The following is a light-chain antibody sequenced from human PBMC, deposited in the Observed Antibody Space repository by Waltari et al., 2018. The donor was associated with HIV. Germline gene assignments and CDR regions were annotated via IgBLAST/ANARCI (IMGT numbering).Light chain of an antibody. CDR2: SAS. Sequence: IQVTQSPSSLSASLGDTVVITCRASQAITTYLNCYQHKADKPPVLLVYSASTLQTGAPSRFRGSGSGRDFTLSISGLQPEDFATYFCQQSYESPFNFGPGTK. CDR1: QAITTY. J-gene: IGKJ3*01. V-gene: IGKV1-39*01. CDR3: QQSYESPFN.